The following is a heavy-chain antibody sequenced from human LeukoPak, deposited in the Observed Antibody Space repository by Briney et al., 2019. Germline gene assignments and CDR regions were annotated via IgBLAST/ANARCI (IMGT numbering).Heavy chain of an antibody. V-gene: IGHV4-34*01. J-gene: IGHJ4*02. Sequence: SETLSLTCAVYGGSFSGYYWRWIRQPPAKALEWIGEINHSGSTNYNPSLKSRVTISVDTSKNQFSLKLSSVTAADTAVYYCARGRGYSSGWYYFDYWGQGTLVTVSS. CDR3: ARGRGYSSGWYYFDY. CDR1: GGSFSGYY. CDR2: INHSGST. D-gene: IGHD6-19*01.